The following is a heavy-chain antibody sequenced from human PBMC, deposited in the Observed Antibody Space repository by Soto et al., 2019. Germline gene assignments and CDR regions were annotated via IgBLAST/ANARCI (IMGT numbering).Heavy chain of an antibody. CDR3: GWIRQHPGKGLEWIGYIYYSGSTYYNPSLQSRVTISVDTSKNQFSLKPSSVTAADTAVYYCTRSIQH. Sequence: ASVKLSCKASGYAFIDYAMHWVRQAPGQRPEWMGWINPANGDTRYSPNFQGRVTMTRDTSTNTVYMELSSLRSEDTAIYYCGWIRQHPGKGLEWIGYIYYSGSTYYNPSLQSRVTISVDTSKNQFSLKPSSVTAADTAVYYCTRSIQHWGQGTLVTVSS. CDR2: INPANGDT. CDR1: GYAFIDYA. D-gene: IGHD1-26*01. V-gene: IGHV1-3*01. J-gene: IGHJ1*01.